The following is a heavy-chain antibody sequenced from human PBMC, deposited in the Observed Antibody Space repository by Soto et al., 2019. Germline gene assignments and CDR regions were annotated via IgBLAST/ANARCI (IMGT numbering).Heavy chain of an antibody. CDR1: GYTFTSYG. CDR2: MNPNSGNT. D-gene: IGHD3-10*01. CDR3: AREIPMVRGVIINYYYYGMDV. V-gene: IGHV1-8*01. Sequence: ASVKVSCKASGYTFTSYGINWVRQATGQGLEWTGWMNPNSGNTGYAQKFQGRVTMTRNTSISTAYMELSSLRSEDTAVYYCAREIPMVRGVIINYYYYGMDVWGQGTTVTVSS. J-gene: IGHJ6*02.